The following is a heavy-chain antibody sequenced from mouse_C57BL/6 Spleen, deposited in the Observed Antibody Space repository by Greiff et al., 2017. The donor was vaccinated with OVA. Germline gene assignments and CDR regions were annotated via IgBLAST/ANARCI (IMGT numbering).Heavy chain of an antibody. Sequence: EVKLQESGGDLVKPGGSLKLSCAASGFTFSSYGMSWVRQTPDKRLEWVATIRSGGSYTYYPDSVKGRFTISRDNAKNTLYLQMSSLKSEDTAMYYCARQGGYFDYWGQGTTLTVSS. V-gene: IGHV5-6*01. CDR1: GFTFSSYG. CDR3: ARQGGYFDY. J-gene: IGHJ2*01. CDR2: IRSGGSYT.